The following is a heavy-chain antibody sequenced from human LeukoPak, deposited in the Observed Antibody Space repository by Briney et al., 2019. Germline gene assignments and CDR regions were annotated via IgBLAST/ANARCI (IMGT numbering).Heavy chain of an antibody. J-gene: IGHJ4*02. CDR2: IIPMFGTA. V-gene: IGHV1-69*06. CDR3: ARDPPGRPYSSSSYG. D-gene: IGHD6-6*01. Sequence: SVKVSCKASGYTFTSYGISWVRQAPGQGPEWMGGIIPMFGTANYAQKFQGRVTITADKSTSTAYMELSSLRSEDTAVYYCARDPPGRPYSSSSYGWGQGTLVTVSS. CDR1: GYTFTSYG.